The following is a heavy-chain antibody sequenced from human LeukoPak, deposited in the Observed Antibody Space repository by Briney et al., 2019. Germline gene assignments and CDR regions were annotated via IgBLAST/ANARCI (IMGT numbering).Heavy chain of an antibody. CDR1: GGSISSYY. D-gene: IGHD1-14*01. CDR3: ARTGRLKGLSQMDV. J-gene: IGHJ6*02. V-gene: IGHV4-59*01. CDR2: IYYSGST. Sequence: SETLSLTCTVSGGSISSYYWSWIRQPPGKGLEWLGYIYYSGSTNYNPSLKSRITISVDTSKNQFSLKLSSVTAADTAVYYCARTGRLKGLSQMDVWGQGTTVTVSS.